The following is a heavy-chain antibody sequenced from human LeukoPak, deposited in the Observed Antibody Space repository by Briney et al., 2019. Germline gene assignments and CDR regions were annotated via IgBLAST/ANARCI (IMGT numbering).Heavy chain of an antibody. V-gene: IGHV3-7*04. CDR2: IKQDGSEK. Sequence: PGGSLRLSCAASGFTFSSYWMSWVRQAPGKGLEWVANIKQDGSEKYYVDSVKGRFTISRDNAENSLYLQMNSLRAEDTAVYYCARGSTMVRGSPYYYYGMDVWGQGTTVTVSS. D-gene: IGHD3-10*01. CDR3: ARGSTMVRGSPYYYYGMDV. J-gene: IGHJ6*02. CDR1: GFTFSSYW.